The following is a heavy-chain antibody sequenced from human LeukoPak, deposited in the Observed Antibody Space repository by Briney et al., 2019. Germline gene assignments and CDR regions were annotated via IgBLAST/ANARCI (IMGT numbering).Heavy chain of an antibody. D-gene: IGHD3-10*01. CDR1: GFTFSSSN. V-gene: IGHV3-30*04. CDR2: ISYDGTKT. Sequence: GGSLRLSCAPSGFTFSSSNMQWLRQSPGKGLEWVVLISYDGTKTYYAESVKGRFTISRDNSKNTLFLQMKSLSAEDTAMYYCQREWFGETNWGQGTLVTVSS. CDR3: QREWFGETN. J-gene: IGHJ4*02.